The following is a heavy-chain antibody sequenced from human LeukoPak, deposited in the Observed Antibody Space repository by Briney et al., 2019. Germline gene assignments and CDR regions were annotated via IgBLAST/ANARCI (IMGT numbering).Heavy chain of an antibody. J-gene: IGHJ4*02. CDR1: GGSFSGYY. V-gene: IGHV4-34*01. CDR3: ARSTWNFGY. Sequence: SETLSLTCAVYGGSFSGYYWSWIRQPPGKGLEWIGEINHSGSTNYNPSLKSRVTIPVDTSKNQFSLKLSSVTAADTAVYYCARSTWNFGYWGQGTLVTVSS. CDR2: INHSGST. D-gene: IGHD2-2*01.